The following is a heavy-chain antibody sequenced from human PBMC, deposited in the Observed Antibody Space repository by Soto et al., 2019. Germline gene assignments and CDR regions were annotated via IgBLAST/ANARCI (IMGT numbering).Heavy chain of an antibody. CDR1: GFSFSTYS. J-gene: IGHJ4*01. Sequence: GGSLRLSCAASGFSFSTYSMAWVRQTPGKGLAWVSGLSGGGSNTFYADSVQGRFTISVDNSKNTVYLQMNSLRVEDTAVYYCARWDGYGDVWGHGTRVTVSS. V-gene: IGHV3-23*01. CDR2: LSGGGSNT. D-gene: IGHD4-17*01. CDR3: ARWDGYGDV.